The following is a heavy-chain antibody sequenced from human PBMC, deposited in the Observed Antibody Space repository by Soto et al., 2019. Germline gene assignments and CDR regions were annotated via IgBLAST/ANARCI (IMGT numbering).Heavy chain of an antibody. V-gene: IGHV1-46*01. D-gene: IGHD1-26*01. J-gene: IGHJ5*02. CDR1: GYTFTSYY. CDR2: INPSGGST. CDR3: ASQLTFLQWELRFDP. Sequence: ASVKVSCKASGYTFTSYYMHWVRQAPGQGLGWMGIINPSGGSTSYAQKFQGRVTMTRDTSTSTVYMELSSLRSEDTAVYYCASQLTFLQWELRFDPWGQGTLVTVSS.